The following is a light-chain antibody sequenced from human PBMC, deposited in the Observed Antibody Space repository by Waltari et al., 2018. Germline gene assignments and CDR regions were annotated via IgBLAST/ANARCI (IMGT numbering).Light chain of an antibody. CDR1: QRDGSE. Sequence: ETVITQSPGPLSVSPGDRVILSCRASQRDGSELAWYQQRPGQTPRLLIYGASTRVTGLPARFSGSGSGTEFTLTISSLQSEDFGLYYCQQYDNWPLTFGGGTKVEIK. CDR3: QQYDNWPLT. J-gene: IGKJ4*01. V-gene: IGKV3-15*01. CDR2: GAS.